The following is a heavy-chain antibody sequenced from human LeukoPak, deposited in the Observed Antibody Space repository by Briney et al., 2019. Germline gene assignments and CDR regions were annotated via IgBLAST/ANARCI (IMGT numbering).Heavy chain of an antibody. D-gene: IGHD1-26*01. CDR3: ARLVVGATTEYFDY. CDR1: GGSVSSGSYY. V-gene: IGHV4-61*01. CDR2: IYYSGST. Sequence: SETLSLTCTVSGGSVSSGSYYWSWIRQPPGTGLEWIGYIYYSGSTNYNPSLKSRVTISVDTSKNQFSLKLSSVTAADTAVYYCARLVVGATTEYFDYWGQGTLVTVSS. J-gene: IGHJ4*02.